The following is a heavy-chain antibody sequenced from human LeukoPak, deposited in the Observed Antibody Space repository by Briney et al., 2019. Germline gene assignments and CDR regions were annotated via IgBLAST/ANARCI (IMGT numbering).Heavy chain of an antibody. D-gene: IGHD3-3*01. CDR2: INPNSGGT. Sequence: ASVKVSCKASGYTFTGYYMHWVRQAPGQGLEWMGRINPNSGGTNYAQKFQGRVTMTRDTSISTAYMELSRLRSDDTAMYYCARLLSGNARHDYWGQGTLVTVSS. V-gene: IGHV1-2*06. CDR1: GYTFTGYY. CDR3: ARLLSGNARHDY. J-gene: IGHJ4*02.